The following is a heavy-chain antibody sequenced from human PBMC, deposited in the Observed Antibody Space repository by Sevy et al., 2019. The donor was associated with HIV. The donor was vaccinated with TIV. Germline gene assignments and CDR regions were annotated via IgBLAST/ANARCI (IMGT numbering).Heavy chain of an antibody. CDR1: DASITTNY. CDR3: ARSRAYPRDSDDGFAN. D-gene: IGHD2-21*01. Sequence: SETLSLTCLVSDASITTNYWSWIRQAPGKGLEWIGYFFHSGTTNYNRSLKSRVTISGDTSKNEFSLRLTSVTAADTAVYHSARSRAYPRDSDDGFANWGQGTMVTVSS. J-gene: IGHJ3*02. V-gene: IGHV4-59*01. CDR2: FFHSGTT.